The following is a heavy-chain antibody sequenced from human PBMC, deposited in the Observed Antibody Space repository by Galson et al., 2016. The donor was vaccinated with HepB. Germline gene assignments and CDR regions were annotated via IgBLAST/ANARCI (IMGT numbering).Heavy chain of an antibody. CDR1: GYMFITYG. CDR3: VRDKTSHSSAWGFDN. CDR2: INTDDGDT. V-gene: IGHV1-18*01. D-gene: IGHD6-19*01. Sequence: SVKVSCKASGYMFITYGISWVRQAPGQGLEWMGWINTDDGDTDYAQKFQGRVTMTTDTSRNTAYMELRSLRSDDTAVYYCVRDKTSHSSAWGFDNWGQGTLVTVSS. J-gene: IGHJ4*02.